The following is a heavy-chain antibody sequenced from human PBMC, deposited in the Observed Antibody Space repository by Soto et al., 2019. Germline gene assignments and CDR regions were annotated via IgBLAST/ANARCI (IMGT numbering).Heavy chain of an antibody. CDR1: GFIFSDYA. J-gene: IGHJ6*02. Sequence: EVQLLESGGGLTQPGGSLRLSCAASGFIFSDYAMYWVRQAPGKGLEWVSVISGSDGTTYYADSVRGRFTMSRDNSRNTIYLRMMSLRAENTAVYYCAKVIGGSVSYWGGSHYDYALDVWGQGTTVTVSS. V-gene: IGHV3-23*01. D-gene: IGHD3-10*01. CDR3: AKVIGGSVSYWGGSHYDYALDV. CDR2: ISGSDGTT.